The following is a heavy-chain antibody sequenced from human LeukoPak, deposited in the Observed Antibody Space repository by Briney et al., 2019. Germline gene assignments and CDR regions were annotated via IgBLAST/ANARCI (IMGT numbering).Heavy chain of an antibody. J-gene: IGHJ4*02. Sequence: HPGGSLRLSCAASGFTFSSYWMHWVRQAPGKGLVWVSRINSDGSSTSYADSVKGRFTISRDNAKNTLYLQMNSLRAEDTAVYYCAKAPPDQYYYDSSGYSGYWGQGTLVTVSS. CDR3: AKAPPDQYYYDSSGYSGY. D-gene: IGHD3-22*01. CDR1: GFTFSSYW. CDR2: INSDGSST. V-gene: IGHV3-74*01.